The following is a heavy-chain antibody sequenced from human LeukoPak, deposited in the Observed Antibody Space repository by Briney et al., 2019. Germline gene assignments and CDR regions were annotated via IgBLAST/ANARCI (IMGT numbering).Heavy chain of an antibody. CDR2: MNPNSGNT. CDR3: ARGPPLHDYGDY. Sequence: ASVKVSCKASGYTFTSYDINWVRQATGRGLEWMGWMNPNSGNTGYAQKFQGRVTMTRNTSISTAYMELSSLRSEDTAVYYCARGPPLHDYGDYWGQGTLVTVSS. J-gene: IGHJ4*02. V-gene: IGHV1-8*01. CDR1: GYTFTSYD. D-gene: IGHD4-11*01.